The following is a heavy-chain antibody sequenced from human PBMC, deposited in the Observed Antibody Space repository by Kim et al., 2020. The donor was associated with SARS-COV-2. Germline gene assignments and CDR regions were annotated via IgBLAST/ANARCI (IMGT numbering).Heavy chain of an antibody. D-gene: IGHD3-9*01. Sequence: EGSLRLSCAASGFTFSDYYMSWIRQAPGKGLEWVSYISSSGSTIYYADSVKGRFTISRDNAKNSLYLQMNSLRAEDTAVYYCARLYYDILTGYYRWGGFDYWGQGTLVTVSS. V-gene: IGHV3-11*04. CDR1: GFTFSDYY. J-gene: IGHJ4*02. CDR3: ARLYYDILTGYYRWGGFDY. CDR2: ISSSGSTI.